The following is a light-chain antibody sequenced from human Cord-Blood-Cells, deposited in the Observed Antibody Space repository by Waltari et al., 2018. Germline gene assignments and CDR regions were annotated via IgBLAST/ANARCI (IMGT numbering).Light chain of an antibody. CDR1: QSVSSY. Sequence: EIVLTQSPATLSLSPGERATLSCSASQSVSSYLDWYQQKPGQAPRLLIYDASNRATGIPARFSGSGSGTDFTLTISSLEPEDFAVYYCQQRSNWPPSITFGQGTRLEIK. V-gene: IGKV3-11*01. J-gene: IGKJ5*01. CDR3: QQRSNWPPSIT. CDR2: DAS.